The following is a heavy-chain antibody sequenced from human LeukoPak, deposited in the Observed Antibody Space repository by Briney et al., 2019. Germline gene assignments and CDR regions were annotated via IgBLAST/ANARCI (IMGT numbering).Heavy chain of an antibody. Sequence: GGSLRLSCAASGFPLSSYWMRWVRQAPGKGLEWVANIKQYGGEKYYVVSGKGRFTVSRDNAKNSLYLQMNSLRAEGTVVYYCAREWNYYGSGIMDVWGKGTTVTVSS. V-gene: IGHV3-7*01. D-gene: IGHD3-10*01. CDR3: AREWNYYGSGIMDV. CDR1: GFPLSSYW. J-gene: IGHJ6*04. CDR2: IKQYGGEK.